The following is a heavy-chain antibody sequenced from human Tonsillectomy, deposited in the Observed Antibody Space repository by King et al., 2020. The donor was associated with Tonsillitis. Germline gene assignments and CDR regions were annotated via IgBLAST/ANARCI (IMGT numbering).Heavy chain of an antibody. Sequence: VQLVESGAEVKKPGSSVKVSCKASGGTFSSYAISWVRQAPGQGLEWVGGIIHIFCTANYAQKFQGRGTITADESTSTAYMELSSLRSEDTAVYYCVNWVRGVNQGPWGQGTLVTVSS. CDR3: VNWVRGVNQGP. V-gene: IGHV1-69*01. CDR2: IIHIFCTA. J-gene: IGHJ5*02. D-gene: IGHD3-10*01. CDR1: GGTFSSYA.